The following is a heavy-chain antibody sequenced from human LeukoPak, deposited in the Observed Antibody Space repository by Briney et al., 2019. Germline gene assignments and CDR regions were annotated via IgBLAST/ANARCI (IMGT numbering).Heavy chain of an antibody. CDR2: ISHSGDT. V-gene: IGHV4-30-4*01. CDR1: GFSFSSGGNY. J-gene: IGHJ5*02. Sequence: SQSLSLTCTVSGFSFSSGGNYWSCIRPPPGKGLEWIVYISHSGDTPYNTYLKSRVTISVDTSMNQFSLKLSSVTAPDTAVYFCARDHWSGTVTIPGSWFDPWGRGTLVTVSS. CDR3: ARDHWSGTVTIPGSWFDP. D-gene: IGHD4-17*01.